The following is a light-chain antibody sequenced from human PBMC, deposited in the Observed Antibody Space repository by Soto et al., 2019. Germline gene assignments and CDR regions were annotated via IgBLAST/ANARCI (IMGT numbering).Light chain of an antibody. Sequence: EIVLTQSPGTLSLSPGERATLSCRASQSVSSSYLAWYQQKPGQAPRLLIYGASSRATGIPDRFSGSGSGTDFTLTIRRLEPEDFSLYYCQQYGSALYTFGQWTKLEIK. CDR2: GAS. J-gene: IGKJ2*01. CDR1: QSVSSSY. CDR3: QQYGSALYT. V-gene: IGKV3-20*01.